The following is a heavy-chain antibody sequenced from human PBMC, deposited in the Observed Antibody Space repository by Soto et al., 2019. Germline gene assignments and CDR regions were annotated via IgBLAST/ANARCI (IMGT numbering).Heavy chain of an antibody. Sequence: SETLSLTCTVSGGSISSGDYYWSWIRQPPGKGLEWIGYIYYSGSTCYNPSLKSRVTISVDTSKNQFSLKLSSVTAADTAMYYCVRDSDIAAAGTDVWGQGTTVTVSS. V-gene: IGHV4-30-4*01. J-gene: IGHJ6*02. CDR1: GGSISSGDYY. CDR3: VRDSDIAAAGTDV. CDR2: IYYSGST. D-gene: IGHD6-13*01.